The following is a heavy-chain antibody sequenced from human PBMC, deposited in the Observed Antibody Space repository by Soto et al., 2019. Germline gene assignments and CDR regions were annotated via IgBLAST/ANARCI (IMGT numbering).Heavy chain of an antibody. CDR3: AKDYYDSSGYYWPDYYYYGMDV. J-gene: IGHJ6*02. D-gene: IGHD3-22*01. CDR1: GFTFSSYA. V-gene: IGHV3-23*01. CDR2: ISGSGGST. Sequence: EVQLLESGGGLVQPGGSLRLSCAASGFTFSSYAMSWVRQAPGKGLEWVSAISGSGGSTYYADSVKGRFTISRDNSKNTLYLQMHSLRAEDTAVYYCAKDYYDSSGYYWPDYYYYGMDVWGQGTTVTVSS.